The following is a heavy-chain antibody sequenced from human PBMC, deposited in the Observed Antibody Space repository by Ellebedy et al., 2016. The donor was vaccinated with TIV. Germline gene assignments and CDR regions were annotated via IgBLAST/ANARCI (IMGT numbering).Heavy chain of an antibody. J-gene: IGHJ4*02. CDR3: AKGGGWLDFDY. CDR2: ISGSGRDT. Sequence: GGSLRLXXAASGFTFSSYAMSWVRQAPGKGLEWVSAISGSGRDTYYADSVKGRFTISRDNSKNTLYLQMNSLRAEDTAVYYCAKGGGWLDFDYWGQGTLVTVSS. D-gene: IGHD6-19*01. CDR1: GFTFSSYA. V-gene: IGHV3-23*01.